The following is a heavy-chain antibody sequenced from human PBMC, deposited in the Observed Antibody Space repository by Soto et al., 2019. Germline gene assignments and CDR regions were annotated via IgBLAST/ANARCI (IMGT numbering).Heavy chain of an antibody. CDR1: GFTFNTYG. V-gene: IGHV3-33*01. D-gene: IGHD5-12*01. CDR2: IWYDGSNK. CDR3: ARGGYSAGGTYGMDV. J-gene: IGHJ6*01. Sequence: QVQLVESGGGEVQPGRSLRLSCAASGFTFNTYGMHWVRQAPGKGLEWVAVIWYDGSNKYYADSVKGRFTISRDNSKNTLYMEMNSLRAEDTAVYHCARGGYSAGGTYGMDVW.